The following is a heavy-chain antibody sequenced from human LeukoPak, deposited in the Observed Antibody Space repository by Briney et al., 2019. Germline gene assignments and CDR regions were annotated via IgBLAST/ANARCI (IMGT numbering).Heavy chain of an antibody. D-gene: IGHD3-22*01. CDR1: HYSITSGYF. CDR2: IYHSGTT. V-gene: IGHV4-38-2*02. J-gene: IGHJ4*02. CDR3: ARDGVFHDSDGYSFDY. Sequence: SETLSLTCAVSHYSITSGYFWGWTRQPPGKGREGIASIYHSGTTYYNPSLRNRVTLFVDTSKNQFSLKLTSVTAADTAVYYCARDGVFHDSDGYSFDYWGQGTLVTVSS.